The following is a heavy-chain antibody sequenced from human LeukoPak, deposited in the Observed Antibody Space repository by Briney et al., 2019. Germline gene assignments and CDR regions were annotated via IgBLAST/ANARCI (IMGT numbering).Heavy chain of an antibody. CDR3: ARDCTADDFWSGYYPNWFDP. J-gene: IGHJ5*02. D-gene: IGHD3-3*01. CDR1: GYTFTGYY. CDR2: INPNSGGT. Sequence: ASVKVSCKASGYTFTGYYMHWVRQAPGQGLEWMGWINPNSGGTNYAQKFQGRVTMTRDTSISTAYMELSRLRSDDTAVYYCARDCTADDFWSGYYPNWFDPWGQGTLVTVSS. V-gene: IGHV1-2*02.